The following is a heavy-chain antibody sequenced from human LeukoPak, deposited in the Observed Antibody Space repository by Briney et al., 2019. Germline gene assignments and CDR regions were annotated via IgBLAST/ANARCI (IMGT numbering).Heavy chain of an antibody. J-gene: IGHJ4*02. CDR2: IYYSGST. CDR3: ARDLSTYYYDSSGYYVVDY. Sequence: KPSETLSLTCTVSGGSISSSSYYWGWIRQPPGKGLEWIGSIYYSGSTYYNPSLKSRVTISVDTSKNQFSLKLSSVTAADTAVYYCARDLSTYYYDSSGYYVVDYWGQGTLVTVSS. D-gene: IGHD3-22*01. CDR1: GGSISSSSYY. V-gene: IGHV4-39*07.